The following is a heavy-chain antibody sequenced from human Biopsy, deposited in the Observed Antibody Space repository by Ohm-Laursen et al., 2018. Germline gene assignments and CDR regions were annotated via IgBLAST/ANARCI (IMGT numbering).Heavy chain of an antibody. CDR1: GGSISSRNHY. CDR2: VYYSGST. D-gene: IGHD3-3*01. V-gene: IGHV4-39*01. Sequence: SETLSLTCRVSGGSISSRNHYWGWLRQPPGKGLGWIGHVYYSGSTFYNSSLESRVTVSVDTSKNQFHLRLTSMSASDAAVYYCARHSLDDFWSGAHYYFDYWGLGTLVTVSS. J-gene: IGHJ4*02. CDR3: ARHSLDDFWSGAHYYFDY.